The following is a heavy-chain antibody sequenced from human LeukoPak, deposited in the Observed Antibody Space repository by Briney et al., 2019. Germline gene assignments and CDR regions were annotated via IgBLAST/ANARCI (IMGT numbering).Heavy chain of an antibody. CDR3: ARGLYGSGKYYFDY. J-gene: IGHJ4*02. Sequence: PGGALRLSCAASRFTLSHYSINWVRQAPGKGLEWVSYISSSSSTIHYADSVKGRFTISRDNAKNSLYLQMNSLRAEDTAVYYCARGLYGSGKYYFDYWGQGTLVTVSS. D-gene: IGHD3-10*01. CDR1: RFTLSHYS. V-gene: IGHV3-48*01. CDR2: ISSSSSTI.